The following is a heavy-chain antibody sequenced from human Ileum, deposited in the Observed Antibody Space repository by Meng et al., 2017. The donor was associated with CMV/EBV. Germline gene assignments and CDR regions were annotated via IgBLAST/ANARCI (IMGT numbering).Heavy chain of an antibody. J-gene: IGHJ4*02. CDR1: GFIFGDYA. Sequence: GGSLRLSCTTSGFIFGDYAMNWVRQAPGKGLEWVGFIRGKPYGATTEYAASVKGRFSISSDDSKTIAYLQMNSLKIEDTAVYYCTRADVLGGYYYFEYWGQGTLVTVSS. CDR3: TRADVLGGYYYFEY. V-gene: IGHV3-49*04. D-gene: IGHD3-10*01. CDR2: IRGKPYGATT.